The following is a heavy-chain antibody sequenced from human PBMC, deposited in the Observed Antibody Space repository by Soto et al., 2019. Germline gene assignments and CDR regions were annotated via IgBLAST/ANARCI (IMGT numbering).Heavy chain of an antibody. V-gene: IGHV3-23*01. CDR1: GFTFSSSA. Sequence: EVQLLESGGGLVQPGGSLRLSCAASGFTFSSSAMSWVRQAPGKGLEWVSAIRGTNGNTHYAESVKGRLTISRDNSKNTLYLQMNFLRAEDTAVYYCAKCTVSTIVNSGWCNWLDPWGQGTLVIVSS. CDR3: AKCTVSTIVNSGWCNWLDP. J-gene: IGHJ5*02. D-gene: IGHD6-19*01. CDR2: IRGTNGNT.